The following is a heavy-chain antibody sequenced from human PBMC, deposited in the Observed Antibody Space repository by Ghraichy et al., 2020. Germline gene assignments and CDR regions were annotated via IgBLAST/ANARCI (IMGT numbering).Heavy chain of an antibody. CDR3: ARHSGYSVIDY. D-gene: IGHD3-9*01. CDR2: IYYSGST. J-gene: IGHJ4*02. V-gene: IGHV4-59*08. CDR1: GGSISSYY. Sequence: SETLSLTCTVSGGSISSYYWSWIRQPPGKGLEWIGYIYYSGSTNYNPSLKSRVTISVDTSKNQFSLKLSSVTAADTAVYYCARHSGYSVIDYWGQGTLVTVSS.